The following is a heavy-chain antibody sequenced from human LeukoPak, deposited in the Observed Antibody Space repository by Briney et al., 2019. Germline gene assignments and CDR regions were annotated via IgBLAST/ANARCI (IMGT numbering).Heavy chain of an antibody. CDR1: GFTISSYA. CDR3: AKQRVSNGYYYFDY. Sequence: GGSLRLSCAASGFTISSYAMSWVRQAPGKGLEWVSSFSSGASTDYADSVKGRFTISRDNPKKTEYLQMNSRRAEDTAVYYCAKQRVSNGYYYFDYWGQGTLVTVSS. V-gene: IGHV3-23*01. D-gene: IGHD3-22*01. CDR2: FSSGAST. J-gene: IGHJ4*02.